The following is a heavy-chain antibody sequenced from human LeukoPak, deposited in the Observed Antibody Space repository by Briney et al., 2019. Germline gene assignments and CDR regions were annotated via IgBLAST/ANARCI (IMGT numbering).Heavy chain of an antibody. Sequence: GGSLRLSCAASGFSFSDYYMTWLRQAPGKGLECVSYISSSGKTIYYADSVKGRFTISRDNAKNALYLQMNSLRVEDTAVYYCAREWDRLGYFDLWGRGTLITVSS. CDR2: ISSSGKTI. V-gene: IGHV3-11*01. D-gene: IGHD1-26*01. CDR1: GFSFSDYY. CDR3: AREWDRLGYFDL. J-gene: IGHJ2*01.